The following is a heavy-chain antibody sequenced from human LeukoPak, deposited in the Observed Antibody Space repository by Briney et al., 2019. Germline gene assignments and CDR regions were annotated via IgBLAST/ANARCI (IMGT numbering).Heavy chain of an antibody. J-gene: IGHJ4*02. V-gene: IGHV1-3*01. CDR3: ARDVIDGRGYSFGYDY. D-gene: IGHD5-18*01. CDR1: GYTFTNYA. Sequence: ASVKVSCKASGYTFTNYAVHWVRLAPGQGLEWMGWISAGNGKTKYPQKLQGRVTITRDTSASTAYMELSSLRSEDTAVYYCARDVIDGRGYSFGYDYWGQGTLVTVSS. CDR2: ISAGNGKT.